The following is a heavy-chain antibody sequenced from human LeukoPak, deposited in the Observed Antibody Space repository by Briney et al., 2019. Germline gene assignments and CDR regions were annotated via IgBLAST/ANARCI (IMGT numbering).Heavy chain of an antibody. J-gene: IGHJ4*02. CDR1: GVSITNYY. CDR2: ISYSGSA. CDR3: STILYSSRWYYFDY. D-gene: IGHD6-13*01. Sequence: PSETLSLTCTVSGVSITNYYWSWIRQPPGRGLEWIGYISYSGSANYSPSLKSRLTISVDTSKKQLSLRLTSVTAADSAVYYCSTILYSSRWYYFDYWGQGTLVTVSS. V-gene: IGHV4-59*08.